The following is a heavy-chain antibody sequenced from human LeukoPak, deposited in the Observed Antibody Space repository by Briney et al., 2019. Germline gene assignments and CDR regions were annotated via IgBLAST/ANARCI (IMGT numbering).Heavy chain of an antibody. Sequence: GGSLRLSCAASGFTLSSYWMTWVRQAPGKGLEWVANIKQDGSEKYYVDSVKGRFTISRDNAKNPLYLQMNSLRAEDTAVYYCATVRSNYYYYYMDVWGKGTTVTVSS. CDR3: ATVRSNYYYYYMDV. J-gene: IGHJ6*03. CDR1: GFTLSSYW. V-gene: IGHV3-7*01. D-gene: IGHD1-14*01. CDR2: IKQDGSEK.